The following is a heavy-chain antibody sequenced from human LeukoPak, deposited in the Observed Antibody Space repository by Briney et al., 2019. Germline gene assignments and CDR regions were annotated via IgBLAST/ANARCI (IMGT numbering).Heavy chain of an antibody. CDR1: GYTFSSYW. CDR3: AREGYTSGWDY. V-gene: IGHV3-7*05. Sequence: GGSLRLSCAASGYTFSSYWMTWVRQAPGKGLEWVANINQDGTEKYYLDSVKGRFTISRNNAKNSLSLQMDSLRGEDTAMFYCAREGYTSGWDYWGQGTLVTVSS. D-gene: IGHD6-19*01. J-gene: IGHJ4*02. CDR2: INQDGTEK.